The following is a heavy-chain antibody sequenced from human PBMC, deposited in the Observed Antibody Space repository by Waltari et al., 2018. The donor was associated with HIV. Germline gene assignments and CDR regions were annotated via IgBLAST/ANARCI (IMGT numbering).Heavy chain of an antibody. Sequence: QVQLVQSGAEVKKPGSSVKVSCKASGGSISTYAISWVRQAPGQGLELMGGIIPIFGTANFAQKFQGRVTFTADVSTSTAYMELSSLTSKDTAVYYCARDLNAVELGTGTPGYWGQGTLVTVSS. CDR1: GGSISTYA. V-gene: IGHV1-69*01. D-gene: IGHD1-1*01. CDR3: ARDLNAVELGTGTPGY. CDR2: IIPIFGTA. J-gene: IGHJ4*02.